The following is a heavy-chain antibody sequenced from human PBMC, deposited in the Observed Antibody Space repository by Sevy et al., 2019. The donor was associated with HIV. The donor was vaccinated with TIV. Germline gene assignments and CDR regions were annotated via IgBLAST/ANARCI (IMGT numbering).Heavy chain of an antibody. CDR1: GYTFTGYY. CDR3: ARGQRPDTYYYDSSGYYYFDY. CDR2: INPNSGGT. J-gene: IGHJ4*02. V-gene: IGHV1-2*06. Sequence: ASVRVSCKASGYTFTGYYMHCVRQAPGQGLEWMGRINPNSGGTNYAQKFQGRVTMTRDTSISTAYMELSRLRSDDTAVYYCARGQRPDTYYYDSSGYYYFDYWGQGTLVTVSS. D-gene: IGHD3-22*01.